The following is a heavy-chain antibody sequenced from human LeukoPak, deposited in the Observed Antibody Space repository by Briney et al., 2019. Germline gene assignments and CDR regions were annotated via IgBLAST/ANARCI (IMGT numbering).Heavy chain of an antibody. J-gene: IGHJ4*02. CDR2: LQQDGDRQ. CDR1: GFTFSTYW. CDR3: ATYSSGWYLVY. Sequence: PGGSLRLSCEASGFTFSTYWMTWVRQAPGKGLEWVANLQQDGDRQWYVDSVKGRFTISRDNSKNTLYLQMNSLRAEDTAVYYCATYSSGWYLVYWGQGTLVTVSS. V-gene: IGHV3-7*03. D-gene: IGHD6-19*01.